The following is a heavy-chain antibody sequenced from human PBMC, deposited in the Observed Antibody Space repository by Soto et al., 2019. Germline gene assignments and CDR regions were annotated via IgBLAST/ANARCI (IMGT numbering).Heavy chain of an antibody. CDR1: GFTFSSYV. V-gene: IGHV3-30*18. D-gene: IGHD1-1*01. J-gene: IGHJ6*02. CDR2: ISYDGSNK. Sequence: PGGSLRLSCAASGFTFSSYVLHCVRQAPGKGLEWVAVISYDGSNKYYADSVKGRYTISRDNAKSTMYMQMTRLRAEDTAVYYCAKDNTTFPYYYGMDVLGQGTTVNVSS. CDR3: AKDNTTFPYYYGMDV.